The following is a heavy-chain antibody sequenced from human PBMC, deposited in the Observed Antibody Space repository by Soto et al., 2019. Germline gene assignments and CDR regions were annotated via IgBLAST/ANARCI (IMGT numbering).Heavy chain of an antibody. J-gene: IGHJ4*02. Sequence: GGSLRLSCAASGFTFSSYSMNWVRQAPGKGLEWVSSISSSSSYIYYADSVKGRFTISRDNAKNSLYLQMNSLRAEDMAVYYCARDRRDGYNYFDYWGQGTLVTVSS. CDR2: ISSSSSYI. D-gene: IGHD5-12*01. CDR3: ARDRRDGYNYFDY. V-gene: IGHV3-21*01. CDR1: GFTFSSYS.